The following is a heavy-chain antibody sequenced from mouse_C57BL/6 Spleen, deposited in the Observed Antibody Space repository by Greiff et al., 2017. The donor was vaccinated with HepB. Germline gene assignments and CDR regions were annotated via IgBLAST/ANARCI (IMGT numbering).Heavy chain of an antibody. D-gene: IGHD2-3*01. CDR2: INPNNGGT. CDR3: ARKDGQGYFDV. J-gene: IGHJ1*03. V-gene: IGHV1-18*01. CDR1: GYTFTDYN. Sequence: EVKLVESGPELVKPGASVKIPCKASGYTFTDYNMDWVKQSHGKSLEWIGDINPNNGGTIYNQKFKGKATLTVDKSSSTAYMELRSLTSEDTAVYYCARKDGQGYFDVWGTGTTVTVSS.